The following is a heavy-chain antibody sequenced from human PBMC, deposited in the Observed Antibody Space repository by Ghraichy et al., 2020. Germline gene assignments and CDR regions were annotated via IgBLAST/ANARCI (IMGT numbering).Heavy chain of an antibody. CDR3: ARAYCSSTSCYITDV. V-gene: IGHV3-74*01. J-gene: IGHJ6*02. D-gene: IGHD2-2*02. Sequence: GGSLRLSCAASGFTFSNYWMHWVRQTPGKGLVWVSRINSDGSTTNYADSVKGRFTISRDNAKDTLYLQMNRLRAEDTAVYYCARAYCSSTSCYITDVWGQGTTVTGSS. CDR2: INSDGSTT. CDR1: GFTFSNYW.